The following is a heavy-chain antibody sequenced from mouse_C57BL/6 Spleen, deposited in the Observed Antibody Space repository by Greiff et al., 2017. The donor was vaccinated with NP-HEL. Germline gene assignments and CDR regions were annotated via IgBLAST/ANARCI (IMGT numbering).Heavy chain of an antibody. D-gene: IGHD2-1*01. CDR1: GFTFGDYY. CDR2: ISNGGGST. J-gene: IGHJ2*01. V-gene: IGHV5-12*01. Sequence: EVKLVESGGGLVQPGGSLKLSCAASGFTFGDYYMYWVRQTPEKRLEWVAYISNGGGSTYYPDTVKGRFTISRDNAKNTLYLQMSRLKSEDTAMYYCARQGYGNLLDYWGQGTTLTVSS. CDR3: ARQGYGNLLDY.